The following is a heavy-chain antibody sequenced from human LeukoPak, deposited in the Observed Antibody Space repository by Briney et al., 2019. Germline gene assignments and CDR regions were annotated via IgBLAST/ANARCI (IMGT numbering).Heavy chain of an antibody. D-gene: IGHD6-6*01. CDR1: GYTFTSYD. CDR3: ARGEYSSSHYYYYMDV. J-gene: IGHJ6*03. CDR2: MNPNSGGT. V-gene: IGHV1-2*02. Sequence: ASVKVSCKASGYTFTSYDINWVRQATGQGLEWMGWMNPNSGGTNYAQKFQGRVTMTRDTSVSTAYMELSRLRSDDTAVYYCARGEYSSSHYYYYMDVWGKGTTVTVSS.